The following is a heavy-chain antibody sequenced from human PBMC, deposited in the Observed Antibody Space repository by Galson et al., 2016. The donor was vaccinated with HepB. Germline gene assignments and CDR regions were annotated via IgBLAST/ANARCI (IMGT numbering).Heavy chain of an antibody. Sequence: QSGAEVKKPGASVKVSRRAAGYSLTDNFITWVRQAPGQGLEWMGWINPYDGHTSYAQKFQGRATMSTDTSTNTAFLELRSLRSDDTAVYYCARRNGYVNWFDPWGQGTLVTVS. V-gene: IGHV1-18*01. J-gene: IGHJ5*02. CDR3: ARRNGYVNWFDP. CDR2: INPYDGHT. CDR1: GYSLTDNF. D-gene: IGHD3-3*01.